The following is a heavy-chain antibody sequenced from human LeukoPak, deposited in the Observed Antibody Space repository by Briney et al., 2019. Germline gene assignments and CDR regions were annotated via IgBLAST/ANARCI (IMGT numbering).Heavy chain of an antibody. CDR2: ISGSGGST. J-gene: IGHJ4*02. Sequence: PGRSLRLSCAASGFTFSSYAMHWVRQAPGKGLEWVSAISGSGGSTYYADSVKGRFTISRDNSKNTLYLQMNSLRAEDTAVYYCAKDRSYCSGGSCPTRIFDYWGQGTLVTVSS. CDR1: GFTFSSYA. V-gene: IGHV3-23*01. D-gene: IGHD2-15*01. CDR3: AKDRSYCSGGSCPTRIFDY.